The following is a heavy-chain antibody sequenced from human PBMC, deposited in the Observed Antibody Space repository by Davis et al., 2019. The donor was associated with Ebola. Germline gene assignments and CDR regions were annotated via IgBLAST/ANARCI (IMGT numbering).Heavy chain of an antibody. D-gene: IGHD3-22*01. V-gene: IGHV3-23*01. CDR1: GFTFRSYA. Sequence: GGSLRLSCAASGFTFRSYAMTWVRQAPGKRLEWVSAISTEDSPTYYADSVKGRFTISRDSSKNTLYLQMDSLGAEDTAVYYCTPDMIVVASVWGQGTTVTVSS. CDR3: TPDMIVVASV. J-gene: IGHJ6*02. CDR2: ISTEDSPT.